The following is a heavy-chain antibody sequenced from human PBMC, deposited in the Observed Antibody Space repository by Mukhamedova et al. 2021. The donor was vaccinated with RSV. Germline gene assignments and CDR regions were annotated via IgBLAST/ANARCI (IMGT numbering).Heavy chain of an antibody. CDR2: GSGGST. J-gene: IGHJ6*02. V-gene: IGHV3-23*01. Sequence: GSGGSTYYADSVKGRFTISRDNSKNTLYLQMNSLRAEDTAVYYCAKEHVKRGYCSGGSCYTHYYYYGMDVWGQGTTVTVSS. D-gene: IGHD2-15*01. CDR3: AKEHVKRGYCSGGSCYTHYYYYGMDV.